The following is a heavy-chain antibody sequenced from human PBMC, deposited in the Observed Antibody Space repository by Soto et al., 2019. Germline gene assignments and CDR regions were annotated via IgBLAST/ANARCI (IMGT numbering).Heavy chain of an antibody. CDR3: ARGAVVVPNGLIAGMDV. CDR2: IDPSSGTT. J-gene: IGHJ6*02. Sequence: ASVKVSCKPSGYSFSNFYVHWVRQAPGQGLEWMGIIDPSSGTTSYTQEFQERVTMTRDTSMSTVYMELSRLRSEDTAVYYCARGAVVVPNGLIAGMDVWGLGTTVTVSS. CDR1: GYSFSNFY. V-gene: IGHV1-46*01. D-gene: IGHD2-15*01.